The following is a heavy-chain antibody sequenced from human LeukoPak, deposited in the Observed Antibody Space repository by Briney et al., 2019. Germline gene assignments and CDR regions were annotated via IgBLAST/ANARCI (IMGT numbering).Heavy chain of an antibody. D-gene: IGHD6-13*01. J-gene: IGHJ5*02. CDR3: ARDQGYSSSWSLYNWFDP. CDR2: INHSGST. Sequence: PSETLSLTCAVYGGSFSGYYWSWIRQPPGKGLEWIGEINHSGSTNYNPSLKSRVTISVDTSKNQFSLKLSSVTAADTAVYYCARDQGYSSSWSLYNWFDPWGQGTLVTVSS. CDR1: GGSFSGYY. V-gene: IGHV4-34*01.